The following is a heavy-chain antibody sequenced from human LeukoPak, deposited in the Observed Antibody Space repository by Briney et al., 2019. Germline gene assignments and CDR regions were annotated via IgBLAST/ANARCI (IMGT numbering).Heavy chain of an antibody. J-gene: IGHJ4*02. CDR2: LYHDGGT. D-gene: IGHD6-19*01. CDR1: GFTVSSNY. Sequence: GGSLRLSCAASGFTVSSNYMSWVRQAPGKGLEYVSVLYHDGGTYYADSVKGRFTISRDNTKNTLYLQMNSLRAEDTAVYYCAGYTTGWYMDYWGQGTLLTVSS. CDR3: AGYTTGWYMDY. V-gene: IGHV3-53*01.